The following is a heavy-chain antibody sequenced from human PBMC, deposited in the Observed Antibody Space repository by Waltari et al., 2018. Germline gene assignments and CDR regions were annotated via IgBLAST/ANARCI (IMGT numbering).Heavy chain of an antibody. CDR2: ISWKSGSI. CDR3: AKAQWAVAGRGGFDP. D-gene: IGHD6-19*01. CDR1: GFTFAGCA. V-gene: IGHV3-9*03. J-gene: IGHJ5*02. Sequence: EVQLVESGGGLVQPGRSLRLSCAASGFTFAGCAMHWVRQAPGKGLEWVSGISWKSGSIGYADSVKGRFTISRDNAKNSLYLQMNSLGAEDMALYYCAKAQWAVAGRGGFDPWGQGTLVTVSS.